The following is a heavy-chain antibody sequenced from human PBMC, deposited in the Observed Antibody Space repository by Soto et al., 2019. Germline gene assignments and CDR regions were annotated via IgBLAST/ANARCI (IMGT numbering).Heavy chain of an antibody. CDR3: AKGLRFLAWLLDDY. D-gene: IGHD3-3*01. CDR1: GFTFSSYG. CDR2: ISYDGSKK. Sequence: QVQLVGSGGGVVQPGRSLRLSCAASGFTFSSYGMHWVRQAPGKGLEWVAVISYDGSKKYYSDSVKGRFTISRDNSKNTLYLQMNSLRAEDTAVYYCAKGLRFLAWLLDDYWGQGTLVTVSS. V-gene: IGHV3-30*18. J-gene: IGHJ4*02.